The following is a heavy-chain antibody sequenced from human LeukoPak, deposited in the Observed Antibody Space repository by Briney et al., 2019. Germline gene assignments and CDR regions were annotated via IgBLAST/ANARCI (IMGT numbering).Heavy chain of an antibody. J-gene: IGHJ4*02. CDR3: ARDQWRLFDY. Sequence: GGSLRLSCAASGFTFSSYDMHWVRQGTGKGLEWVSAIGTAGDTYYPGSVKGRFTTSRDNAKNLLYLQMNSLRAEDTAVYYCARDQWRLFDYWGQGTLVTVSS. V-gene: IGHV3-13*04. CDR1: GFTFSSYD. D-gene: IGHD2-21*02. CDR2: IGTAGDT.